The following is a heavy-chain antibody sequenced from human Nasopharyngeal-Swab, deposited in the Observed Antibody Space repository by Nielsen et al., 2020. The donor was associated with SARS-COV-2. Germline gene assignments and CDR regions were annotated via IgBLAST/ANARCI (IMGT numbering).Heavy chain of an antibody. CDR2: ISSSVSYI. CDR3: ARLPSAWGRRDFDY. D-gene: IGHD6-19*01. V-gene: IGHV3-21*06. J-gene: IGHJ4*02. CDR1: GFTFSTYS. Sequence: GESLKISCAASGFTFSTYSMIWVRQAPAKGLEWVSWISSSVSYIYYADSVKGRFPISRDNATNALYLQMSSLRAEDTAVYYCARLPSAWGRRDFDYWGQGSLVTVSS.